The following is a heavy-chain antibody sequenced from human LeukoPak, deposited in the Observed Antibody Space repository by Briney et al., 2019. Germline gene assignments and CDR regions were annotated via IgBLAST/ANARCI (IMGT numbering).Heavy chain of an antibody. V-gene: IGHV1-8*01. J-gene: IGHJ4*02. CDR1: GYTFTSYD. CDR2: MNPNSGNT. CDR3: ARGKDMTTVTTWGY. D-gene: IGHD4-17*01. Sequence: ASVKVSCKASGYTFTSYDINWVRQATGQGLEWMGWMNPNSGNTGYAQKFQGRVTMTRNTSISTAYMELSSLRSEDTAVYYCARGKDMTTVTTWGYWGQGTLVTVSS.